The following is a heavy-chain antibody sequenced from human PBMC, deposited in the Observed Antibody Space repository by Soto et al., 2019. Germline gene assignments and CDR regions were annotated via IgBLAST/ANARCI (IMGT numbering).Heavy chain of an antibody. CDR2: IYHSGNT. V-gene: IGHV4-31*03. CDR3: ARRVNWGSASFDS. CDR1: GASISSNAYY. J-gene: IGHJ4*02. D-gene: IGHD7-27*01. Sequence: QVQLQESGPGLVKPSQTLSLTCTVSGASISSNAYYWSWIRQLPGKGLEWIGYIYHSGNTYYNPSLKSRITVSIDTSKSQFSLKLNSVTAADTAVYYCARRVNWGSASFDSWGQGTLVTVSS.